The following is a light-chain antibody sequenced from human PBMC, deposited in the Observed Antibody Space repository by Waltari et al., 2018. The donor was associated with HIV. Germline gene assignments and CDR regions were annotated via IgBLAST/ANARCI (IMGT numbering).Light chain of an antibody. CDR1: NTNLGTFQL. J-gene: IGLJ2*01. Sequence: QSALTQSPSASGSTGPAGTLSCTGTNTNLGTFQLVSGYQQHPGKASQLVISEVTKRPSGVSDRCSGSKSGNTAFLTVSGLQAEDEADYYCSSFANRDGFYVLFGGGTRLTVL. CDR2: EVT. V-gene: IGLV2-8*01. CDR3: SSFANRDGFYVL.